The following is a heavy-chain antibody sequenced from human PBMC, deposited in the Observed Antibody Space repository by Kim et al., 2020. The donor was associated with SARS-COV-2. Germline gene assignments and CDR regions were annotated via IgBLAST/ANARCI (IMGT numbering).Heavy chain of an antibody. CDR2: GST. J-gene: IGHJ6*02. Sequence: GSTYYADSVKGRFTISRDNSKNTLYLQMNSLRAEDTAVYYCATAGTGDVVWGQGTTVTVSS. D-gene: IGHD1-1*01. CDR3: ATAGTGDVV. V-gene: IGHV3-23*01.